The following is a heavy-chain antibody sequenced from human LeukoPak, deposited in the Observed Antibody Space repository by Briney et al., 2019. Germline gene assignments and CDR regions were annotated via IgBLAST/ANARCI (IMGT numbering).Heavy chain of an antibody. V-gene: IGHV3-33*01. Sequence: GGSLRLSCAASGFTLSRYGMHWVRQAPGKGLEWVAVIWNDGRNKYYADSVKGRFTISRANSKNTVYLQTNSLRAEDTAVYHCAIDAWGSVSAMLDVWGAGNTVTVSS. CDR1: GFTLSRYG. J-gene: IGHJ6*04. CDR3: AIDAWGSVSAMLDV. D-gene: IGHD3-16*01. CDR2: IWNDGRNK.